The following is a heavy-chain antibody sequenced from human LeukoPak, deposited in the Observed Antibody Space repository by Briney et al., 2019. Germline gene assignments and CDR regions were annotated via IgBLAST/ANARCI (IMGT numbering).Heavy chain of an antibody. CDR1: GGTFNSNA. D-gene: IGHD6-13*01. CDR2: IISIFGST. CDR3: ARGRSGIPAVTYNWFDP. Sequence: ASVKVSCKASGGTFNSNAFHWVRQAPGQGPEWMGGIISIFGSTKYAQKFQGRVTVTTDESTGTAYMVLSDLRSDDTAVYYCARGRSGIPAVTYNWFDPWGQGTLVTVSS. V-gene: IGHV1-69*05. J-gene: IGHJ5*02.